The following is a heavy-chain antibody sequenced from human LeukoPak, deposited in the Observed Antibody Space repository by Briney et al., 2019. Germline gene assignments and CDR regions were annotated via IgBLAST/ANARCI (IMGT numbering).Heavy chain of an antibody. D-gene: IGHD1-1*01. V-gene: IGHV4-59*12. J-gene: IGHJ5*02. CDR3: ARDRYPFDP. Sequence: SETLSLTCSVSGGSISSYYWSWIRQPPGKGLEWIGYIYSSGSTNYNPSLKSRVTISVDTSKNQFSLKLSSVTAADTAVYYCARDRYPFDPWGQGTLVTVSS. CDR1: GGSISSYY. CDR2: IYSSGST.